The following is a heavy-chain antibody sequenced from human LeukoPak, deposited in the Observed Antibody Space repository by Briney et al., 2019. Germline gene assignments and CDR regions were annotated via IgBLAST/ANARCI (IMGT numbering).Heavy chain of an antibody. CDR3: ARDLGYSRSSAYYYGMDV. J-gene: IGHJ6*02. D-gene: IGHD6-6*01. V-gene: IGHV4-59*01. CDR2: IYYSGST. CDR1: GGSISSYY. Sequence: SETLSLTCTVSGGSISSYYWTWIRQPPGKGLEWIGYIYYSGSTNYNPSLKSRVTISVETSKNQFFLKVSSVTAADTAVYYCARDLGYSRSSAYYYGMDVWGQGTTVTVSS.